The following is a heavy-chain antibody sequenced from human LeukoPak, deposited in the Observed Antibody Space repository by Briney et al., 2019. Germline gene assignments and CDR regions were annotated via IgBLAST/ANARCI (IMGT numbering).Heavy chain of an antibody. CDR3: ARDLSGSGLNWFDP. D-gene: IGHD3-10*01. V-gene: IGHV3-53*01. CDR1: GFTFSSYS. Sequence: GGSLRLSCAASGFTFSSYSMNWVRQAPGKGLEWVSVIYSDGSTYYADSVKGRFTISRDNSKNMLNLHMNSLRAEDTAVYYCARDLSGSGLNWFDPWGQGTLVTVSS. CDR2: IYSDGST. J-gene: IGHJ5*02.